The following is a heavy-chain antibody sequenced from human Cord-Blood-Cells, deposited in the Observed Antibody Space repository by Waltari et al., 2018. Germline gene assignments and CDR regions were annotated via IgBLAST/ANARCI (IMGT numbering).Heavy chain of an antibody. D-gene: IGHD6-13*01. CDR1: GGSISSSSYY. V-gene: IGHV4-39*01. Sequence: QLQLQESGPGLVKPSETLSLTCTVSGGSISSSSYYCGWLRQPPGKGLEWIGSIYYSGSTYYNPSLKSRVTISVDTSKNQFSLKLSSVTAADTAVYYCARQGRAAAEYFDYWGQGTLVTVSS. J-gene: IGHJ4*02. CDR3: ARQGRAAAEYFDY. CDR2: IYYSGST.